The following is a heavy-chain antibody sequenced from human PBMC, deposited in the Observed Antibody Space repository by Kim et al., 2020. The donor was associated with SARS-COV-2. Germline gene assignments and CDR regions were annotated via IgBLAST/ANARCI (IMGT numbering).Heavy chain of an antibody. J-gene: IGHJ3*02. CDR1: GGSISSVGYY. D-gene: IGHD7-27*01. V-gene: IGHV4-31*03. Sequence: TLSLTCTVSGGSISSVGYYWSWIRQHPGKGLEWIGYIYYSGSSFYRPSLKSRVSISRDTTNNRFSLRLASMTAADTAVYYCARSAGRNCGTVDSFNIWGLGTMVTVSS. CDR2: IYYSGSS. CDR3: ARSAGRNCGTVDSFNI.